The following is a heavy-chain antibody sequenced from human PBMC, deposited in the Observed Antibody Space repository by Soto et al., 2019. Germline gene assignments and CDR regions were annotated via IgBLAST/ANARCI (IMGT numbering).Heavy chain of an antibody. CDR2: MNPNSGNT. CDR1: GYTFTSYD. J-gene: IGHJ3*01. V-gene: IGHV1-8*01. Sequence: ASVKVSCKASGYTFTSYDINWVRQATGQGLEWMGWMNPNSGNTGYAQKFQGRVTMTRNTSISTAYMELSSLRSEDVAVYYCAGPANSVYYAFDFWGQGTMVTVSS. CDR3: AGPANSVYYAFDF. D-gene: IGHD3-22*01.